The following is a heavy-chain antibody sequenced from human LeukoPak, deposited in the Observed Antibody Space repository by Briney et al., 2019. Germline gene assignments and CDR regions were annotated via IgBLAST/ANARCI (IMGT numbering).Heavy chain of an antibody. CDR1: GYTFTSYD. CDR2: INTDTGNP. Sequence: ASVKVSCKASGYTFTSYDINWVRQATGQGLEWMGWINTDTGNPTYTQGFTGRFLFSLDTSVRTAYLQISSLKVDDTAVYYCARDLHSSSWFDYWGQGTLVSVSS. J-gene: IGHJ4*02. CDR3: ARDLHSSSWFDY. V-gene: IGHV7-4-1*02. D-gene: IGHD6-13*01.